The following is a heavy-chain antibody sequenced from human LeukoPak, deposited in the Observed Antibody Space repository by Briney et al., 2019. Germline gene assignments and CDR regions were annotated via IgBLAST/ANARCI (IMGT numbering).Heavy chain of an antibody. CDR2: INPSGGST. CDR3: ARAYYDFWSGYYIPPPGDY. CDR1: GYTFTSYY. V-gene: IGHV1-46*01. Sequence: ASVKVSCKASGYTFTSYYMHWVRQAPGQGLEWMGIINPSGGSTSYAQKFQGRVTMTRDTSTSTAYMELRSLRSDDTAVYYCARAYYDFWSGYYIPPPGDYWGQGTLVTVSS. J-gene: IGHJ4*02. D-gene: IGHD3-3*01.